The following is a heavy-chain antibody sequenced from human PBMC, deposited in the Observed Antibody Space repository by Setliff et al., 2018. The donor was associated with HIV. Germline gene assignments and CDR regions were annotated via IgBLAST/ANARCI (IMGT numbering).Heavy chain of an antibody. D-gene: IGHD1-1*01. CDR3: ATLYGSGTTGLRPYYFDY. J-gene: IGHJ4*02. CDR1: GYTFTDYY. CDR2: VDPEDGDT. Sequence: ASVKVSCKVSGYTFTDYYMHWVQQAPGKGLEWMGLVDPEDGDTIYTEKFQGRVTITADTSTDTAYMELSSLRSEDTAVYYCATLYGSGTTGLRPYYFDYWGQGTLVTVSS. V-gene: IGHV1-69-2*01.